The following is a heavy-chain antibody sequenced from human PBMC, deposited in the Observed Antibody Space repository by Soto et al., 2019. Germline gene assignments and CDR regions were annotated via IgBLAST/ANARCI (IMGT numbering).Heavy chain of an antibody. Sequence: GGSLRLSCAASGFTFSSYAMHWVRQAPGKGLERVSTIAADGGSTYYGDSVKGRFSISRDNSKNTLFLQLNSLRAEDTAVYYCARKYHFGSGSYLYYFDYWGQGGLVTVSS. CDR1: GFTFSSYA. J-gene: IGHJ4*02. V-gene: IGHV3-23*01. D-gene: IGHD3-10*01. CDR3: ARKYHFGSGSYLYYFDY. CDR2: IAADGGST.